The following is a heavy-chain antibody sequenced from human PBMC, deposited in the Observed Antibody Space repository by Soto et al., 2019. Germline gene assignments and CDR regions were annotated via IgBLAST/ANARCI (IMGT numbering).Heavy chain of an antibody. CDR2: IYYSGST. J-gene: IGHJ5*02. Sequence: PSETLSLTCTVSGGSISSYYWSWIRQPPGKGLEWIGYIYYSGSTNYNPSLKSRVTISVDTSKNQFSLKLSSVTAADTAVYYCARDVIVDPPTFDPWGQGTLVTVSS. D-gene: IGHD2-15*01. CDR1: GGSISSYY. V-gene: IGHV4-59*01. CDR3: ARDVIVDPPTFDP.